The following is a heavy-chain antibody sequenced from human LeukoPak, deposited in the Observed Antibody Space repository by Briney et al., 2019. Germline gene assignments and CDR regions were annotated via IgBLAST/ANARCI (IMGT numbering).Heavy chain of an antibody. D-gene: IGHD3-16*01. CDR2: IYYSGST. Sequence: PSQTLSLTCSVSGGSISSYYWNWIRQSPGKGPEWIGYIYYSGSTNYNPSHRSRVTISIDTSKNQFSLKLSSVTAADTAVYYCASTLGGYFDYWGQGTLVTVSS. J-gene: IGHJ4*02. CDR3: ASTLGGYFDY. V-gene: IGHV4-59*01. CDR1: GGSISSYY.